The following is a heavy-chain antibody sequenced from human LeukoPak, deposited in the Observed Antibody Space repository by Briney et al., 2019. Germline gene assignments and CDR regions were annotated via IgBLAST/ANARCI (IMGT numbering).Heavy chain of an antibody. D-gene: IGHD3-22*01. CDR1: GGSISSYY. CDR2: IYTSGST. J-gene: IGHJ4*02. V-gene: IGHV4-4*07. Sequence: SETLSLTCPVSGGSISSYYWSWIRQPAGKGLEWIGRIYTSGSTNYNPSLKSRVTMSVDTSKNQFSLKLSSVTAADTAVYYCARAGYDSSGYSAYSDYWGQGTLVTVSS. CDR3: ARAGYDSSGYSAYSDY.